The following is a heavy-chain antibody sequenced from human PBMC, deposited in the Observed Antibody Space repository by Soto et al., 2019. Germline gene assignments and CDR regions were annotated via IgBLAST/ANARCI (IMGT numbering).Heavy chain of an antibody. CDR3: ARGGPYYYYGMDV. V-gene: IGHV4-31*03. J-gene: IGHJ6*02. Sequence: PSETLSLTCTVSGGSISSGGYYWSWIRQHPGKGLEWIGYIYYSGSTYYNPSLKSRVTISVDTSKNQFSLKLSSVTAADTAVYYCARGGPYYYYGMDVWGQGTMVTVS. CDR2: IYYSGST. CDR1: GGSISSGGYY. D-gene: IGHD3-16*01.